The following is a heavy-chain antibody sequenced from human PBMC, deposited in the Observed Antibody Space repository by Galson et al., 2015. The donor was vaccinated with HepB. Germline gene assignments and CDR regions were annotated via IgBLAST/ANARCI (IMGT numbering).Heavy chain of an antibody. V-gene: IGHV3-30-3*01. J-gene: IGHJ3*02. CDR2: ISYDGSNK. CDR3: ASAWYYYDSSGYDPGDAFDI. Sequence: AASGFTFSSYAMHWVRQAPGKGLEWVAVISYDGSNKYYADSVKGRFTISRDNSKNTLYLQMNSLRAEDTAVYYCASAWYYYDSSGYDPGDAFDIWGQGTMVTVSS. CDR1: GFTFSSYA. D-gene: IGHD3-22*01.